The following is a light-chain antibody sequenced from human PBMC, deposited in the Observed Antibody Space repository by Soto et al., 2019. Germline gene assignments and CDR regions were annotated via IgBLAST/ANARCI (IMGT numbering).Light chain of an antibody. J-gene: IGKJ4*01. CDR1: QGISNW. Sequence: DIQMTQSPSSVSAAMGDRVSITCRASQGISNWLAWYQQKPGRAPKLLIYTGSSLQSGVPSRFSGTGSGTDFTLTISSLQPEDVATYYCQQANSFPLTFGGGTKVEIK. CDR3: QQANSFPLT. CDR2: TGS. V-gene: IGKV1-12*01.